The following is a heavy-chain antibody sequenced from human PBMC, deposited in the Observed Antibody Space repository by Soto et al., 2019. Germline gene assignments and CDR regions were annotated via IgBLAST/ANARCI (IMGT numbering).Heavy chain of an antibody. Sequence: QVQLVESGGGVVQPGRSLRLSCAASGFTFSSYGMHWVRQAPGKGLEWVAGISYDGSNKYYADSVKGRFTISRDNSKNTLYLQMNSLRAEDTAVYYCAKDGGYSYEKDYWGQGTLVTVSS. CDR3: AKDGGYSYEKDY. D-gene: IGHD5-18*01. CDR2: ISYDGSNK. CDR1: GFTFSSYG. V-gene: IGHV3-30*18. J-gene: IGHJ4*02.